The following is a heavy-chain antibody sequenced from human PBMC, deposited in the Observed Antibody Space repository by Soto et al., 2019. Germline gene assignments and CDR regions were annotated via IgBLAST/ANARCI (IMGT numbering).Heavy chain of an antibody. Sequence: PGGSLRLSCAASGFTFSSYGMHWVRQAPGKGLEWVAVISYDGSNKYYADSVKGRFTISRDNSKNTLYLQMNSLRAEDTAVYYCAKPYYGSGSSYFDYWGQGTLVTVSS. V-gene: IGHV3-30*18. CDR3: AKPYYGSGSSYFDY. J-gene: IGHJ4*02. CDR2: ISYDGSNK. D-gene: IGHD3-10*01. CDR1: GFTFSSYG.